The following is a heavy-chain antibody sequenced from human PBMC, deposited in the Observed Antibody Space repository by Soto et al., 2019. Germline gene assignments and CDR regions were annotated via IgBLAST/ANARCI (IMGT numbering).Heavy chain of an antibody. CDR1: GFTFSSYW. J-gene: IGHJ3*02. CDR2: INSDGSST. V-gene: IGHV3-74*01. CDR3: ARNKMYYDNSGNYSLDGFDI. Sequence: LRLSCAASGFTFSSYWMHWVRQAPGKGLVWVSRINSDGSSTSYADSVKGRFTISRDNAKNTLYLQMNSLTAADTAVYYCARNKMYYDNSGNYSLDGFDIWGQGTMVTVSS. D-gene: IGHD3-22*01.